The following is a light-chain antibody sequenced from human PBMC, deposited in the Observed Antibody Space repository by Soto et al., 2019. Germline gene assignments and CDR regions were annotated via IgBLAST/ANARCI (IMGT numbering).Light chain of an antibody. J-gene: IGLJ7*01. V-gene: IGLV1-47*01. CDR2: TNN. CDR1: ISNIGTNY. Sequence: QSVLTQPPSASGAPGQRVTISCSGSISNIGTNYVYWYQQLPGTAPKLLIYTNNQRPSGVPDRFSGSKSGTSASLAISGLRSEDEATYYCATWDDSLSASVVFGGGTKVTVL. CDR3: ATWDDSLSASVV.